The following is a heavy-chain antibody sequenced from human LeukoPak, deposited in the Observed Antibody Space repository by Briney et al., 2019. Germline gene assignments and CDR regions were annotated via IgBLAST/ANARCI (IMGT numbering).Heavy chain of an antibody. Sequence: GGSLRLSCAASGFSFSSYWMAWVRQAPGKGLEWVANIKYDGSLKFCGGSVKGRFTISRDNTKNSLYLEMNSLRVDDTALYFCASSHDSSGNDWGQGTMVTVSS. D-gene: IGHD3-22*01. CDR3: ASSHDSSGND. CDR1: GFSFSSYW. V-gene: IGHV3-7*01. J-gene: IGHJ4*02. CDR2: IKYDGSLK.